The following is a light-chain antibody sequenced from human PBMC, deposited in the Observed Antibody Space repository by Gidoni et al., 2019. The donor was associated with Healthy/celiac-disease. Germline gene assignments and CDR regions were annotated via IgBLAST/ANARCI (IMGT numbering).Light chain of an antibody. V-gene: IGLV1-47*02. Sequence: QSVLTQPPSASGTPGQRVTISCSGSSSNIGSHYVYWYQQLPGTAPKLLISSNNQRPSGVPDRFSGSKSGTSASLAISGLRSEDEADYYCAAWDDSLSGYVFGTWTKVTVL. CDR2: SNN. J-gene: IGLJ1*01. CDR3: AAWDDSLSGYV. CDR1: SSNIGSHY.